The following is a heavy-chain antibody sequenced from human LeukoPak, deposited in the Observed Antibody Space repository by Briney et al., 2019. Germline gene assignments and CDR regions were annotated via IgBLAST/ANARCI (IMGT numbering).Heavy chain of an antibody. CDR1: GYTFTGYY. J-gene: IGHJ5*02. V-gene: IGHV1-2*02. D-gene: IGHD2-2*02. CDR3: ARDHCSSTSCYNGVAPSNWFDP. Sequence: ASVKVSCKASGYTFTGYYMHWVRQAPGQGLEWMGWINPNSGGTNYAQKFQGRVTVTRDTSISTAYMELSRLRSDDTAVYYCARDHCSSTSCYNGVAPSNWFDPWGQGTLVTVSS. CDR2: INPNSGGT.